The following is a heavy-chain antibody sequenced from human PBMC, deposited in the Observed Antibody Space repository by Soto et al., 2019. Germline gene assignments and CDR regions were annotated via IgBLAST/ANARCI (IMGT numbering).Heavy chain of an antibody. CDR2: ISSSSTI. Sequence: GGSLRLSCAASGFSFSTYSMNWVRQAPGKGLEWVSFISSSSTIYYADSVKGRFTISRDNAKNSLYLQMNSLRAEDTAVYYCARDPYQPLWFDYWGRGTLVTVSS. J-gene: IGHJ4*02. CDR3: ARDPYQPLWFDY. V-gene: IGHV3-48*01. D-gene: IGHD2-2*01. CDR1: GFSFSTYS.